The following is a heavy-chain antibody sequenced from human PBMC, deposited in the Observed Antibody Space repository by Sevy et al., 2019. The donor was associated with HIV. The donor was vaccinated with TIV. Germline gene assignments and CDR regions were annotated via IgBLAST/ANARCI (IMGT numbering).Heavy chain of an antibody. CDR3: ARAEQVTMLVVFGGLYFDS. D-gene: IGHD3-22*01. J-gene: IGHJ4*02. V-gene: IGHV3-7*01. CDR2: IKQDESEK. CDR1: GFTFSRYW. Sequence: GGSLRLSCAASGFTFSRYWMTWVRQAPGKGLEWVANIKQDESEKYYVDSVKGRFTISRDNAKNSLYLQMNSLRADDTAVYYLARAEQVTMLVVFGGLYFDSWGQGTLVTVSS.